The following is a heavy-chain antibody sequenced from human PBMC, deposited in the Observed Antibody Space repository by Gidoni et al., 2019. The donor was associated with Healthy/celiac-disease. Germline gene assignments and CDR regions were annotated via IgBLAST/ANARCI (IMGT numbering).Heavy chain of an antibody. CDR3: AKDSIVATIRGNWFDP. V-gene: IGHV3-30*02. Sequence: QVQLVESGGGVVQPGGSLRLSCAASGFTFSSYGMHWVRQAPGKGLEWVAFIRYDGSNKYYADSVKGRFTISRDNSKNTLYLQMNSLRAEDTAVYYCAKDSIVATIRGNWFDPWGQGTLVTVSS. J-gene: IGHJ5*02. CDR1: GFTFSSYG. CDR2: IRYDGSNK. D-gene: IGHD5-12*01.